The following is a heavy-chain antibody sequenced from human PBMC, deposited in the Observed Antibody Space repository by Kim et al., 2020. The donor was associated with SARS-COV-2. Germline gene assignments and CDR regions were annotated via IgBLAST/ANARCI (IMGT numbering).Heavy chain of an antibody. CDR2: IYPGDSDT. J-gene: IGHJ4*02. D-gene: IGHD3-22*01. V-gene: IGHV5-51*01. CDR1: GYSFTSYW. CDR3: ARLTYYYDSSGYYGDY. Sequence: GESLKISCKGSGYSFTSYWIGWVRQMPGKGLEWMGIIYPGDSDTRYSPSFQGQVTISADKSISTAYLQWSSLKASDTAMYYCARLTYYYDSSGYYGDYWGQGTLVTVSS.